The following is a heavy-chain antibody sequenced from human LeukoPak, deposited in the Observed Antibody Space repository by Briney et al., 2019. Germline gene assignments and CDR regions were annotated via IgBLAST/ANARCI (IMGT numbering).Heavy chain of an antibody. D-gene: IGHD3-9*01. CDR2: ISGSGENT. Sequence: GGSLRLSCAASGFTFNSYAMNWVRQAPGKGLEWVSSISGSGENTYYADSVKGRFTISRDNSKNTLSLQMNSLRAEDTAVYYCAKGSVNYDILTGSYFDYWGQGTLVTVSS. CDR1: GFTFNSYA. V-gene: IGHV3-23*01. CDR3: AKGSVNYDILTGSYFDY. J-gene: IGHJ4*02.